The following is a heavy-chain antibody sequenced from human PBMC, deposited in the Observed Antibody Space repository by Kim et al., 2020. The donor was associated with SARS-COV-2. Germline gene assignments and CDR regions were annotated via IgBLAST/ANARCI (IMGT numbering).Heavy chain of an antibody. J-gene: IGHJ4*02. D-gene: IGHD1-26*01. Sequence: AYSVMGRFIISRDNSKNTLYLQKNSLRAEDSAVYYSAKDREPDGRWPIDYWGQGTLVTVSS. CDR3: AKDREPDGRWPIDY. V-gene: IGHV3-23*01.